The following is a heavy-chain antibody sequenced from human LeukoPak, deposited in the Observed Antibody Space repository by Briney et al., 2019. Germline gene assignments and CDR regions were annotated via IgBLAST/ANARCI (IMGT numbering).Heavy chain of an antibody. J-gene: IGHJ6*03. CDR1: GGSFSGYY. CDR2: INHSGST. CDR3: ARHYRGYSYGYYYYYYMDV. Sequence: PSETLSLTCAVYGGSFSGYYWSWIRQPPGKGLEWIGEINHSGSTNYNPSLKSRVTISVDTSKNQFSLKLSSVTAADTAVYYCARHYRGYSYGYYYYYYMDVWGKGTTVTISS. V-gene: IGHV4-34*01. D-gene: IGHD5-18*01.